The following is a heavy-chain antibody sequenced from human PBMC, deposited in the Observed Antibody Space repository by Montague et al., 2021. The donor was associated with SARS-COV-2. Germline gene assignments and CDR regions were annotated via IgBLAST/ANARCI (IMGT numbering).Heavy chain of an antibody. D-gene: IGHD6-19*01. CDR3: ARLRQWLVPFDY. CDR1: GDSITHSSYY. Sequence: SETLSLTCTVSGDSITHSSYYWGWIRQPPGKGLEWIGRIYYSGSTYYNPSLKSRVTISVDTSKNQVSLKLNSVTAADTAVYYCARLRQWLVPFDYWGQGTLVTVSS. V-gene: IGHV4-39*07. CDR2: IYYSGST. J-gene: IGHJ4*02.